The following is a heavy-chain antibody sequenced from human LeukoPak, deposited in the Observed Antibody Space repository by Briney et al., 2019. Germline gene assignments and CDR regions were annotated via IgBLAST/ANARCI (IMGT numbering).Heavy chain of an antibody. CDR2: INHSGST. D-gene: IGHD3-3*01. J-gene: IGHJ4*02. Sequence: SETLSLTCAVYGGSFSGYYWSWIRQPPGKGLDWIGEINHSGSTNYNPSLKSRVTISVDTSKNQFSLKLSSVTAADTAVYYCARYLHYDFWSGYIFDYWGQGTLVTVSS. CDR3: ARYLHYDFWSGYIFDY. CDR1: GGSFSGYY. V-gene: IGHV4-34*01.